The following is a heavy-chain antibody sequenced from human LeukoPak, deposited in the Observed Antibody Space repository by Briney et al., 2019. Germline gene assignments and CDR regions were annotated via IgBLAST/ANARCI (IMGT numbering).Heavy chain of an antibody. J-gene: IGHJ4*02. V-gene: IGHV3-15*01. CDR2: IKSKTDGGTT. Sequence: PGGSLRLSCAASGFTFSDYYMSWVRQAPGKGLEWVGRIKSKTDGGTTDYAAPVKGRFTISRDDSKNMVYLQMNSLKTEDTAVYYCTTAGEQWLFYWGQGTLVTVSS. CDR1: GFTFSDYY. D-gene: IGHD6-19*01. CDR3: TTAGEQWLFY.